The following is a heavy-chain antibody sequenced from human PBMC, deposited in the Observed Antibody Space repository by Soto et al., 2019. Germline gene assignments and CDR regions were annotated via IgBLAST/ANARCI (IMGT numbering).Heavy chain of an antibody. CDR3: ARGRNLGLPGNYYFYGMDV. V-gene: IGHV4-4*08. CDR2: ISSSGTV. CDR1: GGSIRDYF. D-gene: IGHD3-22*01. J-gene: IGHJ6*02. Sequence: PSETLSLTCSVSGGSIRDYFWTWIRQSPGRGLEWIGYISSSGTVKYNSSLKSRVTISLDRATIQFSLRLSSVTAADTAVYFCARGRNLGLPGNYYFYGMDVWGQGTAVTVSS.